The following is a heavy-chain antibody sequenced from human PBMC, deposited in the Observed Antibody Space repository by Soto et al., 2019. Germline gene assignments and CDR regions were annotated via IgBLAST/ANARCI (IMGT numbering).Heavy chain of an antibody. Sequence: GGSLRLSCAASGFTFSSYAMHWVRQAPGKGLEWVAVISYDGSNKYYADSVKGRFTISRDNSKNTLYLQMNSLRAEGTAVYYCARDAQIVLIVYAITAFDIWGQRTTVTVSS. CDR1: GFTFSSYA. D-gene: IGHD2-8*01. CDR3: ARDAQIVLIVYAITAFDI. V-gene: IGHV3-30-3*01. CDR2: ISYDGSNK. J-gene: IGHJ3*02.